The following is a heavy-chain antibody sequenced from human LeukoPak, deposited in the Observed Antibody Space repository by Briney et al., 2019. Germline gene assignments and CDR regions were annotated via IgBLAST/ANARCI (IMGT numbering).Heavy chain of an antibody. CDR2: ISAYNGNT. CDR1: GYSFNNYD. J-gene: IGHJ4*02. V-gene: IGHV1-18*01. D-gene: IGHD3-3*02. CDR3: SRFTPRISREKFDY. Sequence: ASVKVSCKASGYSFNNYDINWVRQAPGQGLEWMGWISAYNGNTYYAQKFQGRLTMTADTSTSTAYMEVRSLRSDDTAVYYSSRFTPRISREKFDYWGQGTLVTVSS.